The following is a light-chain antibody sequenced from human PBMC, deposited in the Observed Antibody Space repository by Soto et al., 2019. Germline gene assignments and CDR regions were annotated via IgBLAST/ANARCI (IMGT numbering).Light chain of an antibody. CDR2: AAS. V-gene: IGKV1-39*01. Sequence: DIEMTQSPSSLSASIRDRVTITCRASQSISSYLNWYQQKPGKAPELLIYAASSLQSGVPSRFSGSGSGTDFTITISTVQPEDFATYYCQQSYTTPFPFGGGTKVQMK. CDR1: QSISSY. J-gene: IGKJ4*01. CDR3: QQSYTTPFP.